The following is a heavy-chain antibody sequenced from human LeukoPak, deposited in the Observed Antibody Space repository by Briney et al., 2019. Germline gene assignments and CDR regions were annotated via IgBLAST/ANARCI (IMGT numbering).Heavy chain of an antibody. J-gene: IGHJ3*02. V-gene: IGHV4-30-2*01. CDR2: IYHSGST. Sequence: SETLSLTCTVSGGSISSGGYYWSWIRQPPGKGLEWIGYIYHSGSTYYNPSLKSRVTISVDRSKNQFSLKLSSVTAADTAVYYCAGEQIAAPRYAFDIWGQGTMVTVSS. CDR3: AGEQIAAPRYAFDI. CDR1: GGSISSGGYY. D-gene: IGHD6-13*01.